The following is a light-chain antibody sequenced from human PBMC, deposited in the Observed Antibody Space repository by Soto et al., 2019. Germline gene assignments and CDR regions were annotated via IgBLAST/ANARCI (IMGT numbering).Light chain of an antibody. Sequence: DIQMTQSPSTLSASVGDRVTITCRASQSISNWLAWYQRKPGKAPKLLIYKASSLESGVPSRFNGNGSGTEFTLTISSLQPDDFATYYCQQYNSYPSTFGQGTKVEIK. V-gene: IGKV1-5*03. CDR1: QSISNW. CDR3: QQYNSYPST. CDR2: KAS. J-gene: IGKJ1*01.